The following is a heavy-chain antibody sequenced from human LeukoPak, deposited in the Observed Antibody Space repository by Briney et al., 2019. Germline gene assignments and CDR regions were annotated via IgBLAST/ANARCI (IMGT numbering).Heavy chain of an antibody. J-gene: IGHJ2*01. V-gene: IGHV3-23*01. CDR3: AKFHSNYVAYWYFDL. D-gene: IGHD4-11*01. Sequence: PGGSLRLSCAASGFTFSNYAMSWVRQAPGKGLEWASGISGSGGSTYYADSVKGRFTISRDNSKNTLYLQINSLRAEDTAVYYCAKFHSNYVAYWYFDLWGRGTLVTVSS. CDR1: GFTFSNYA. CDR2: ISGSGGST.